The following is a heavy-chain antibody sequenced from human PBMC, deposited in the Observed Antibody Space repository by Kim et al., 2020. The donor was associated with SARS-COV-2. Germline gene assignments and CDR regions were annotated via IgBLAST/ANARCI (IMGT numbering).Heavy chain of an antibody. CDR2: ISSSGSTI. CDR3: ARDPMHNRYCSSTSCYADYHYGMEV. Sequence: GGSLRLSCAASGFTFSSYEMNWVRQAPGKGLEWVSYISSSGSTIYYADSVKGRFTISRDNAKNSLYLQMNSLRAEDTAVYYCARDPMHNRYCSSTSCYADYHYGMEVWGQGTTVTVSS. J-gene: IGHJ6*02. CDR1: GFTFSSYE. V-gene: IGHV3-48*03. D-gene: IGHD2-2*01.